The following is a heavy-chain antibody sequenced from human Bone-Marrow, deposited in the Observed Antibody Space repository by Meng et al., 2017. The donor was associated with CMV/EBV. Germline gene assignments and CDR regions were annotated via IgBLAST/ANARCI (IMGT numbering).Heavy chain of an antibody. V-gene: IGHV6-1*01. J-gene: IGHJ6*02. CDR3: ARDPYCSSTSSSLGPLGSTCYYGMDV. CDR2: TYYRSKWYN. D-gene: IGHD2-2*01. Sequence: SETLSLTCAISGDSVSSNSAAWNWIRQSPSRGLEWLGRTYYRSKWYNDYAVSVKSRITINPDTSKNQFSLQLNSVTPEDTAVYYCARDPYCSSTSSSLGPLGSTCYYGMDVWGQGTTVTVSS. CDR1: GDSVSSNSAA.